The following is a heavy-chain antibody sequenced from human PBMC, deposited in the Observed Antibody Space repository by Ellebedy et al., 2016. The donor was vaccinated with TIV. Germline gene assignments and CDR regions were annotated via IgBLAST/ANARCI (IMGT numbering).Heavy chain of an antibody. D-gene: IGHD3-10*01. CDR1: GFTFDDHG. J-gene: IGHJ4*02. CDR3: ARDALNHYGSGSYFDS. V-gene: IGHV3-20*04. CDR2: INWNGGSA. Sequence: GESLKISCAASGFTFDDHGMSWVRQTPGKGLEWVSGINWNGGSARYTDSVKGRFTISSDNAKNSLYLQLNSLRAEDTALYYCARDALNHYGSGSYFDSWGQGTLVTVSS.